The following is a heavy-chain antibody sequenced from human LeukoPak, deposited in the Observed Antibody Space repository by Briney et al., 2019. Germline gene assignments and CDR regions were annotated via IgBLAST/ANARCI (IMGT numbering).Heavy chain of an antibody. CDR3: AAAPGTWSGQYYYYGMDV. D-gene: IGHD3-3*01. CDR2: ISYDGSNK. CDR1: GFTFSSYA. J-gene: IGHJ6*02. V-gene: IGHV3-30*14. Sequence: GGSLRLSCAASGFTFSSYAMHWVRQAPGKGLEWVAVISYDGSNKYYADSVKGRFTISRDNSKNTLYLQMNSLRAEDTAVYYCAAAPGTWSGQYYYYGMDVWGQGTTVTVSS.